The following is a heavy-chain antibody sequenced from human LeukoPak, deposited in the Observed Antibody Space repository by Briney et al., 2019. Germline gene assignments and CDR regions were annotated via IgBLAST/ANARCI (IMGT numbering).Heavy chain of an antibody. CDR3: ARGYSGSYYYYYYYMDV. J-gene: IGHJ6*03. V-gene: IGHV4-59*01. Sequence: SETLSLTCTVSGGSISSYYWSWIRQPPGKGLEWIGYIYYNGNTNYNPSLKSRVTLSVDTSKNQFSLKLSSVTAADTAVYYCARGYSGSYYYYYYYMDVWGKGTTVTISS. CDR1: GGSISSYY. D-gene: IGHD3-10*01. CDR2: IYYNGNT.